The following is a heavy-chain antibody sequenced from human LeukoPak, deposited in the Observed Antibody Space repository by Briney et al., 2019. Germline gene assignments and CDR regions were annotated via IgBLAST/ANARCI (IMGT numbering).Heavy chain of an antibody. V-gene: IGHV3-64*01. CDR1: GFSLRSYA. D-gene: IGHD1-26*01. J-gene: IGHJ4*02. CDR2: ISSNGGST. CDR3: ARAPYSGSYSDY. Sequence: GGSLRLSCAASGFSLRSYAMHWARQAPGKGLEYVSAISSNGGSTFYVNSVEGRFTISRDNSKNTLYLQMGSLRPEDMAVYYCARAPYSGSYSDYWGQGTLVTVSS.